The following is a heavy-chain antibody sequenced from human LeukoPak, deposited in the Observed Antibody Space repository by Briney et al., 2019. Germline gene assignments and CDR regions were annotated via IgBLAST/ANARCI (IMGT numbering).Heavy chain of an antibody. CDR3: ARSDSYTWFDP. CDR2: INPDSGGT. V-gene: IGHV1-2*02. J-gene: IGHJ5*02. CDR1: GGTFSSYA. D-gene: IGHD2-15*01. Sequence: VASVKVPCKASGGTFSSYAISWVRQAPGQGLEWMGWINPDSGGTSYAQKFQGRVTMTRDTSISTVYVELSRLRSDDTAVYYCARSDSYTWFDPWGQGTLVTVSS.